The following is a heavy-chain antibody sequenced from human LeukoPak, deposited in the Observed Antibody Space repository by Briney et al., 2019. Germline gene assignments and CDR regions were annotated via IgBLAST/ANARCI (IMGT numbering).Heavy chain of an antibody. J-gene: IGHJ3*02. CDR3: ARDSRDEAAFDI. Sequence: PSETLSLTCTVSGGSISSYYWSWIRQPPGKGLEWIGSIYYSGSTYYNPSLKSRVTISVDTSKNQFSLKLSSVTAADTAVYYCARDSRDEAAFDIWGQGTMVTVSS. CDR2: IYYSGST. CDR1: GGSISSYY. V-gene: IGHV4-39*02.